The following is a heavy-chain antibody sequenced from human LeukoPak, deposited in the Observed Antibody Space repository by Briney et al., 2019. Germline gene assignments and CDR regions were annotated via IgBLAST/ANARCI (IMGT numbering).Heavy chain of an antibody. CDR3: ASFSPPGYGYGHDY. CDR2: IYHSGST. D-gene: IGHD5-18*01. CDR1: GGSISSSNW. Sequence: SETLSLTCAVSGGSISSSNWWSWVRQPPGKGLEWIGEIYHSGSTNYNPSLKSRVTISVDKSKNQFSLKLSSVTAADTAVYYCASFSPPGYGYGHDYWGQGTLVTVSS. J-gene: IGHJ4*02. V-gene: IGHV4-4*02.